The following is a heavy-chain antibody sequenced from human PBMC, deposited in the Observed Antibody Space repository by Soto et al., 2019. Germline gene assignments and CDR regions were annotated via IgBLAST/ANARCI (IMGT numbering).Heavy chain of an antibody. V-gene: IGHV4-39*01. Sequence: SETLSLTCTVSGGSISSSSYYWGWIRQPPGKWLEWIGSIYYSGSTYYNPSLKSRVTISVDTSKNQFSLKLSSVTAADTAVYYCARHTYSSSWVNYYYYYGMDVWGQGTTVTVYS. D-gene: IGHD6-13*01. CDR1: GGSISSSSYY. J-gene: IGHJ6*02. CDR3: ARHTYSSSWVNYYYYYGMDV. CDR2: IYYSGST.